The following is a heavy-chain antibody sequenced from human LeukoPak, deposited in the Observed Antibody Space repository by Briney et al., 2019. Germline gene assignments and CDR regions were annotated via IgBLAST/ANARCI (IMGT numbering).Heavy chain of an antibody. Sequence: GGSLRLSCAASGFTFSTYEMNWVRQAPVKGLEWVSYISSSSSTIYYADSVKGRFTISRDNAKNSLYLQMNSLRAEDTAVYYCARVLHKRNYDSSTYYGYWGQGTLVTVSS. CDR2: ISSSSSTI. D-gene: IGHD3-22*01. CDR1: GFTFSTYE. J-gene: IGHJ4*02. CDR3: ARVLHKRNYDSSTYYGY. V-gene: IGHV3-48*01.